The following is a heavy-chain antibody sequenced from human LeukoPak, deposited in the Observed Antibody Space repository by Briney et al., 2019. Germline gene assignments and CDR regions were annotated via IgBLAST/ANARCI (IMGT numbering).Heavy chain of an antibody. D-gene: IGHD4-17*01. J-gene: IGHJ2*01. CDR1: GGSVSSGSYY. CDR2: IYYSGST. CDR3: ARGRTTVTTYTYWYFDL. V-gene: IGHV4-61*01. Sequence: PSETLSLTCTVSGGSVSSGSYYWSWIRQPPGKGLEWIGYIYYSGSTNYNPSLKSRVTISVDTSKNQFSLKLSSVTAADTAVYYCARGRTTVTTYTYWYFDLWGRGILVTVSS.